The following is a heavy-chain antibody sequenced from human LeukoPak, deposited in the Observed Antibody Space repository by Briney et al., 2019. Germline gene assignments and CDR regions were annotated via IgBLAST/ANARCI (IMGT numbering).Heavy chain of an antibody. CDR3: ARVPPRYYGSGYLG. J-gene: IGHJ4*02. CDR1: GFTFSSYS. V-gene: IGHV3-48*04. CDR2: ISSSSSTI. D-gene: IGHD3-10*01. Sequence: GGSLRLSCAASGFTFSSYSMNWVRQAPGKGLEWVSYISSSSSTIYYADSVKGRFTISRDNAKNSLYLQMNSLRAEDTAVYYCARVPPRYYGSGYLGWGQGTLVTVSS.